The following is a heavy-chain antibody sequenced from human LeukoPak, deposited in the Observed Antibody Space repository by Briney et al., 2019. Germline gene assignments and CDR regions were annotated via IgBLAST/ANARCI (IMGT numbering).Heavy chain of an antibody. D-gene: IGHD2-8*02. Sequence: GGSLRLSCAASGFTFSSYAMSWVRQAPGQGLEWMGIINPSGGSTSYAQRFQGRVTMTRDMSTSTVYMELSSLRSEDTAVYYCARESRGIGGVGDAFDIWGQGTMVTVSS. J-gene: IGHJ3*02. V-gene: IGHV1-46*01. CDR3: ARESRGIGGVGDAFDI. CDR2: INPSGGST. CDR1: GFTFSSYA.